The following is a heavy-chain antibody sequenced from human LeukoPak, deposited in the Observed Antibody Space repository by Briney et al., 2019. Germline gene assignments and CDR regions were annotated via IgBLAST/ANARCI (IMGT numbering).Heavy chain of an antibody. CDR2: IYPGDSDT. J-gene: IGHJ4*02. D-gene: IGHD4-17*01. V-gene: IGHV5-51*01. CDR3: ATTRNLRSYFDY. Sequence: GESLKISCKGFGFTFNTFYWIAWVRQMPGKGLEWMGIIYPGDSDTRYSPSFQGQVTISADKSISTAYLHWNSLMATDTAIYYCATTRNLRSYFDYWGQGTLVTVTS. CDR1: GFTFNTFYW.